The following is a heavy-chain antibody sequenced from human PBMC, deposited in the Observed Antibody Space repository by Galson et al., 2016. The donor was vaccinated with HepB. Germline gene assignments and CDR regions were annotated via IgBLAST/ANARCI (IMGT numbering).Heavy chain of an antibody. J-gene: IGHJ4*02. CDR1: GGSISSGSYY. Sequence: SETLSLTCTVSGGSISSGSYYWGWIRQPPGKGLEWIGSMYDSGRTYYTPSLKSRVTISVDKSKNQCSLKLSSVTAADTAVYYCARDEPTSSILDYWGQGTLVTVSS. CDR2: MYDSGRT. V-gene: IGHV4-39*07. CDR3: ARDEPTSSILDY. D-gene: IGHD1-26*01.